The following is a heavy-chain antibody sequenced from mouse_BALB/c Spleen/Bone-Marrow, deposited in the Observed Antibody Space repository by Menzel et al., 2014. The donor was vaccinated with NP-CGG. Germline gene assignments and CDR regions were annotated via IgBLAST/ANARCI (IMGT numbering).Heavy chain of an antibody. CDR3: ARDGPYFFDY. J-gene: IGHJ2*01. CDR2: INSNGGST. V-gene: IGHV5-6-3*01. CDR1: GFTFSRYG. D-gene: IGHD2-10*01. Sequence: EVMLVESGGGLVQPGGSLKLSCAASGFTFSRYGMSWVRQTPDKRLELVATINSNGGSTYYPDSVKGRFTISRDNAKNTLYLRMSSLKSEDTAMYYCARDGPYFFDYWGRGTTLTVSS.